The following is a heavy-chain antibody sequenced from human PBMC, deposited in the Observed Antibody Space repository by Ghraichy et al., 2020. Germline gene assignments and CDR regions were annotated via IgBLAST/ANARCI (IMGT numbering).Heavy chain of an antibody. J-gene: IGHJ4*02. Sequence: LSLTCVASGFTFRSYWMSWVRQAPGKGLEWVANIKQDGSDKYYVDSVKGRFTISKDNAKNSLYLQMNSLRAEDTAVYYCARDDKGYMYWGQGTLVIVSS. V-gene: IGHV3-7*03. D-gene: IGHD5-18*01. CDR2: IKQDGSDK. CDR1: GFTFRSYW. CDR3: ARDDKGYMY.